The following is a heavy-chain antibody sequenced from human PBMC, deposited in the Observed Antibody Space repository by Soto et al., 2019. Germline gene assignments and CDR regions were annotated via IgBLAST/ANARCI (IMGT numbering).Heavy chain of an antibody. D-gene: IGHD4-17*01. CDR1: GYTFNNYG. V-gene: IGHV1-18*01. CDR3: TRDDRKADYGAKWYFDL. Sequence: QVQLVQSGVEVKMPGASVKVSCKGSGYTFNNYGIIWVRQAPGQGLEWMGWISPYNGDTNSAPRLQGRVTMTTDTSTSTAYMELRSLRSDDTAMYYCTRDDRKADYGAKWYFDLWGRGTLVTVSS. CDR2: ISPYNGDT. J-gene: IGHJ2*01.